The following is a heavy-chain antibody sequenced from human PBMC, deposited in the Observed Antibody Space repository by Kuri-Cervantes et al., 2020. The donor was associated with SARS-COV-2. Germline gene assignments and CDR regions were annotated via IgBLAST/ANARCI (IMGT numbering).Heavy chain of an antibody. CDR1: GGSISSYY. V-gene: IGHV4-59*01. D-gene: IGHD3-22*01. CDR2: IYYSGST. Sequence: SETLSLTCTVSGGSISSYYWSWIRQPPGKGLEWIGYIYYSGSTNYNSSLKSRVTISVDTSKNQSSLKLSSVTAADTAVYYCARETYYYDSSGYYYLYGMDVWGQGTTVTVSS. CDR3: ARETYYYDSSGYYYLYGMDV. J-gene: IGHJ6*02.